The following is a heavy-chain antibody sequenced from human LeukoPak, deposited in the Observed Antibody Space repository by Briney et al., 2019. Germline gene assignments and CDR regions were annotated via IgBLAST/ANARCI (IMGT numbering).Heavy chain of an antibody. CDR2: IYYGGTT. CDR1: GGSISSSSYY. D-gene: IGHD3-22*01. V-gene: IGHV4-39*01. CDR3: ARSSRITMIVGNYFDY. Sequence: PSETLSLTCTVSGGSISSSSYYWGWIRQPPGKGLEWIGSIYYGGTTSYNPSLKSRVTISIDTSKNQFSLKLSSVTAADTAVYYCARSSRITMIVGNYFDYWGQGTLVTVSS. J-gene: IGHJ4*02.